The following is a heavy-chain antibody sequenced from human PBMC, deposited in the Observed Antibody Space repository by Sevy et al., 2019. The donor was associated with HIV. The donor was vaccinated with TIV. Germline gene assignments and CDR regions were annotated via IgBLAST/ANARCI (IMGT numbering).Heavy chain of an antibody. V-gene: IGHV3-7*01. Sequence: GGSLRLSCAASVFTFTDYWMSWVRQTPGKGLEWVATIKQDESEKYYVDSVKGRFAISRDNDKNSVSLQMNGLRVEDAALYYCAREVGGFNWRPYYFDSWGQGTLVTVSS. CDR1: VFTFTDYW. J-gene: IGHJ4*02. D-gene: IGHD3-3*01. CDR2: IKQDESEK. CDR3: AREVGGFNWRPYYFDS.